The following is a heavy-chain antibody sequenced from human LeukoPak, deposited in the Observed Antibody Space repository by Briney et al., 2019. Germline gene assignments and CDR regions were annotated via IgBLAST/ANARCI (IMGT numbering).Heavy chain of an antibody. CDR3: ARDNEPDYYDSSAYDY. D-gene: IGHD3-22*01. V-gene: IGHV3-21*06. CDR2: ISSSSSYI. CDR1: GFTFNSYS. J-gene: IGHJ4*02. Sequence: GGSLRLSCAASGFTFNSYSMNWVRQAPGKGLEWVSSISSSSSYIYYADSVKGRFTISRDNAKNSLDLHMNSLRAEDTAVYYCARDNEPDYYDSSAYDYWGQGTLVTVSS.